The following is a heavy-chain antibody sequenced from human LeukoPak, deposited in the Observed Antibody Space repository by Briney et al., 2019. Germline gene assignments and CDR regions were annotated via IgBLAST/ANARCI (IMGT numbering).Heavy chain of an antibody. D-gene: IGHD2/OR15-2a*01. Sequence: SETLSLTCTVSGGSISSSSYYWGWIRQPPGKGLEWIGSIYYSGSTYYNPSLKSRVTISVDTSKNQFSLKLNSVTAADTAVYYCARRLVGTLDYWGQGTLVTVSS. CDR3: ARRLVGTLDY. J-gene: IGHJ4*02. CDR2: IYYSGST. CDR1: GGSISSSSYY. V-gene: IGHV4-39*01.